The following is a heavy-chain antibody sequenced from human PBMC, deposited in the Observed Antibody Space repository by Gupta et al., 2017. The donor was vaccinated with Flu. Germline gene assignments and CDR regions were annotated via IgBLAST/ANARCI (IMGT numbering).Heavy chain of an antibody. J-gene: IGHJ4*02. V-gene: IGHV3-30*18. CDR2: ISYDGSKK. CDR3: VKEGAYSS. D-gene: IGHD4-4*01. Sequence: VQLVEHGGGVVQPGRSLRRSCEASGFMLTNYGMHWVRQAPGKGLEWVALISYDGSKKYYADSVKGRFTISRDTSKNTLYLQMNTLKVEDTALYYCVKEGAYSSWGQGTLVTVSS. CDR1: GFMLTNYG.